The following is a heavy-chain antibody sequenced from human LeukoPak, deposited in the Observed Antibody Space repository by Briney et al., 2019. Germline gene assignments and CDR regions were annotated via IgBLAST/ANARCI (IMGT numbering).Heavy chain of an antibody. CDR2: INPSDGST. CDR1: RYTFTSYY. Sequence: SENGDCKASRYTFTSYYMHWVRQAPGHGLEYMGIINPSDGSTTYAQRFQGRVTLTRDTSTSTVYMELSSLRSEDTAVYYCARHQGAGEYPFDYWGQGTLVTVSS. V-gene: IGHV1-46*01. J-gene: IGHJ4*02. CDR3: ARHQGAGEYPFDY. D-gene: IGHD2/OR15-2a*01.